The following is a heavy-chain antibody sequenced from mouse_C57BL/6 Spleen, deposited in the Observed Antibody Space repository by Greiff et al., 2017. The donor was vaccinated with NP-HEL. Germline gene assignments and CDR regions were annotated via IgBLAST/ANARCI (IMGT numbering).Heavy chain of an antibody. V-gene: IGHV1-80*01. CDR1: GYAFSSYW. CDR3: AREGLLRYFDY. CDR2: IYPGDGDT. J-gene: IGHJ2*01. D-gene: IGHD1-1*01. Sequence: VQLQQSGAELVKPGASVKISCKASGYAFSSYWMNWVKQRPGKGLEWLGQIYPGDGDTNYNGKFKGKATLTADKSSSTAYMQHSSLTSEDSAVYFSAREGLLRYFDYWGQGTTLTVSS.